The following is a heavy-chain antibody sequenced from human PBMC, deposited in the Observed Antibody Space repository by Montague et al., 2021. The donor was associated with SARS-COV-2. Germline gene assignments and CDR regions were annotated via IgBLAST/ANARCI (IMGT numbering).Heavy chain of an antibody. CDR2: ISYDGSNK. CDR3: ARDGQQLLDY. V-gene: IGHV3-30-3*01. J-gene: IGHJ4*02. CDR1: GFTFSSYA. D-gene: IGHD6-13*01. Sequence: SLRLSCAASGFTFSSYAMHWVRQAPGKGLEWVAVISYDGSNKYYADSVKGRFTISRDNSKNTLYLQMNSLGAEDTAVYYCARDGQQLLDYWGQGTLVTVSS.